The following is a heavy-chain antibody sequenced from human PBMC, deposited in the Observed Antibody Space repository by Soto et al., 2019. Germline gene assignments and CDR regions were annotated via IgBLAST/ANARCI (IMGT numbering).Heavy chain of an antibody. D-gene: IGHD2-8*01. CDR3: AIAVYCTPANCWYDFHYYRIGV. Sequence: NPSVTLCLKCFVSGDSINNIYWWRWVRQAPEKGLEWLGEMYHSGGRSYMPFLRGRITLSADTTENEVSRKWTSLTAWDPAGYYCAIAVYCTPANCWYDFHYYRIGVLGQGAAV. V-gene: IGHV4-4*02. CDR2: MYHSGGR. J-gene: IGHJ6*02. CDR1: GDSINNIYW.